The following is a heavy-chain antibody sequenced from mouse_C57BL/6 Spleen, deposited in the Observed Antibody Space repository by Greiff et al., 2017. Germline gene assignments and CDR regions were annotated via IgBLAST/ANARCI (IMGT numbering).Heavy chain of an antibody. Sequence: LVESGAELVRPGASVTLSCKASGYTFTDYEMHWVKQTPVHGLEWIGAIDPETGGTAYNQKCKGKAILTADKSSSTAYMELRSLTSEDSAVYYCTRGGVNSRTYFDYWGQGTLLTVSS. CDR1: GYTFTDYE. CDR3: TRGGVNSRTYFDY. J-gene: IGHJ2*01. D-gene: IGHD1-1*01. CDR2: IDPETGGT. V-gene: IGHV1-15*01.